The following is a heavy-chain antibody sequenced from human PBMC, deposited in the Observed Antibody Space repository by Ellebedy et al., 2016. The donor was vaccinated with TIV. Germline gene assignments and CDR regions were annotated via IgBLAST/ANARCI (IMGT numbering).Heavy chain of an antibody. J-gene: IGHJ3*01. CDR2: ITESGGNT. D-gene: IGHD4-23*01. Sequence: GESLKIPCAASGLPFSSHAMSWVRQAPGKGLEWVSSITESGGNTYYADSVKGRFTISRDNSKDTLFLQMNSLRAEDTAIYFCARDPVGVGPAFDVWGQGTMVTVSS. CDR3: ARDPVGVGPAFDV. CDR1: GLPFSSHA. V-gene: IGHV3-23*01.